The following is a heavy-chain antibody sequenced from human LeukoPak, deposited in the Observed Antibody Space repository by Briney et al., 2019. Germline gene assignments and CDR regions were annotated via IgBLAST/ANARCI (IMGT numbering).Heavy chain of an antibody. Sequence: GASVKVSCKASGYTFTSYGISWVRQAPGQGLEWMGWISAYNGNTNYAQKLQGRVTMTTDTSTSTAYMELRSLRSDDTAVYYCARDYLDGSWLMGAHWFDPWGQGTLVTVSS. J-gene: IGHJ5*02. CDR3: ARDYLDGSWLMGAHWFDP. CDR1: GYTFTSYG. V-gene: IGHV1-18*01. D-gene: IGHD6-13*01. CDR2: ISAYNGNT.